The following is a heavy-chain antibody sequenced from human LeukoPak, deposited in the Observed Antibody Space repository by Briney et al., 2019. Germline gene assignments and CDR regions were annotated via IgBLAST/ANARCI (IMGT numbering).Heavy chain of an antibody. CDR1: GFTFSSYA. CDR3: ARDSTYYYGSGSSGPHYFDY. J-gene: IGHJ4*02. D-gene: IGHD3-10*01. CDR2: ISGSGGST. Sequence: GGSLRLSCAASGFTFSSYAMSWVRQAPGKGLEWVSAISGSGGSTYYADSVKGRFTISRDNSKNTLYLQLNSLRAEDTAVYYCARDSTYYYGSGSSGPHYFDYWGQGTLVTVSS. V-gene: IGHV3-23*01.